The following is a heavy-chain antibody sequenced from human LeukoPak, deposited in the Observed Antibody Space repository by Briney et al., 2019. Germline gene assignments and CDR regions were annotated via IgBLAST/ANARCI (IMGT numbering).Heavy chain of an antibody. CDR1: GYTFTSYD. CDR2: IIPIFGTA. D-gene: IGHD2/OR15-2a*01. CDR3: ARDSDEYLGWFDP. J-gene: IGHJ5*02. Sequence: SVKVSCKASGYTFTSYDINWVRQATGQGLEWMGGIIPIFGTANYAQKFQGRVTITADESTSTAYMELSSLRSEDTAVYYCARDSDEYLGWFDPWGQGTLVTVSS. V-gene: IGHV1-69*13.